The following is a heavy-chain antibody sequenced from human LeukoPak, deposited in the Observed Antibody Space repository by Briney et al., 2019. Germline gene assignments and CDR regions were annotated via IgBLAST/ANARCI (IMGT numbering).Heavy chain of an antibody. Sequence: PSKTLSLTCTVSDGSISSGGYYWSWIRQPPGKGLEWIGYIYYSGSTNYNPSLKSRVTISVDTSKNQFSLKLSSVTAADTAVYYCARDRGWLRLNDWYFDLWGRGTLVTVSS. CDR2: IYYSGST. J-gene: IGHJ2*01. CDR3: ARDRGWLRLNDWYFDL. D-gene: IGHD5-12*01. V-gene: IGHV4-61*08. CDR1: DGSISSGGYY.